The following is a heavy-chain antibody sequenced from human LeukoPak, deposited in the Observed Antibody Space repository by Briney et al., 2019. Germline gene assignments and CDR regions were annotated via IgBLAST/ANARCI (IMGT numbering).Heavy chain of an antibody. Sequence: SETLSLTCAVYGGSFSGYYWSWIRQPPGKGLEWIGEINHSGSINYNPSLKSRVTISVDTSKNQFSLKLSSVTAADTAVYYCARGGDFWSGYYRYWYFDLWGRGTLVTVSS. D-gene: IGHD3-3*01. CDR1: GGSFSGYY. J-gene: IGHJ2*01. CDR3: ARGGDFWSGYYRYWYFDL. CDR2: INHSGSI. V-gene: IGHV4-34*01.